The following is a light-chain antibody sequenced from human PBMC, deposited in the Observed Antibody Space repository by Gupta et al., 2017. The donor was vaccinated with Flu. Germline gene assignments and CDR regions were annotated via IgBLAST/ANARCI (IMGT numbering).Light chain of an antibody. Sequence: DIVMNQSPDSLAVSLGERATINCKSSRSVLNSSNNKNCLSWYQQKPGQPPKLLIHWASTREAGVPDRFSGSGSGTEFTLTISSRQAEDVAVYYCQQHYSTPPITFGPGTRLELK. CDR2: WAS. J-gene: IGKJ5*01. V-gene: IGKV4-1*01. CDR1: RSVLNSSNNKNC. CDR3: QQHYSTPPIT.